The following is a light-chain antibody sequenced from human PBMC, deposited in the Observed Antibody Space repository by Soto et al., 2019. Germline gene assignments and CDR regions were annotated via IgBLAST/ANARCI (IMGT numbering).Light chain of an antibody. CDR2: KAS. J-gene: IGKJ1*01. Sequence: DIQMTQSPSTLSASVGDRVTITCRASQSISSWLTWYQQKAWQAPKLLIYKASIVESGVPSRFSGSGSGTEFTLTISCLQLDDSATYYCQQYSYFATFGQGTRVEVK. CDR3: QQYSYFAT. CDR1: QSISSW. V-gene: IGKV1-5*03.